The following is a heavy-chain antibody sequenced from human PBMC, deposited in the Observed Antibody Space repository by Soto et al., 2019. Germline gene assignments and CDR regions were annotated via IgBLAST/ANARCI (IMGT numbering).Heavy chain of an antibody. D-gene: IGHD3-10*01. CDR2: ISSRSSYI. Sequence: GGSLRLSCAAAGLTIRSYSRNWVSQATGKGIKRVKSISSRSSYIYFADSVKGRFTTSRDNAKNSLYLQMNSLRAEDTAVYYCAREVTMVRGVISGYGMDVWGQGTTLTVSS. CDR1: GLTIRSYS. CDR3: AREVTMVRGVISGYGMDV. V-gene: IGHV3-21*01. J-gene: IGHJ6*02.